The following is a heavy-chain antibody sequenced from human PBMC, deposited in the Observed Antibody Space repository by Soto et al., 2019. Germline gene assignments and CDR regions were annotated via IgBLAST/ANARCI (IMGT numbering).Heavy chain of an antibody. CDR2: IWYDGSKK. CDR3: ARTYYYDSSDYYSGAFFDS. D-gene: IGHD3-22*01. J-gene: IGHJ4*02. Sequence: GGSLRLSCAASELPFSSYGMHWVRQAPGRGLEWVAGIWYDGSKKYYADSVKGRFTISRDNSKNRLYLQMNSLRAEDTAVYFCARTYYYDSSDYYSGAFFDSWGQGTLVTASS. CDR1: ELPFSSYG. V-gene: IGHV3-33*01.